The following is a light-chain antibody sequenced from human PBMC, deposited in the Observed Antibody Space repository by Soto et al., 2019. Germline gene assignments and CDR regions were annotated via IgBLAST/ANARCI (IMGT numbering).Light chain of an antibody. CDR1: QNIANK. J-gene: IGKJ5*01. CDR3: RQYVNSPIT. Sequence: IVMTQSPPTLSVSPGERATLSFRASQNIANKLVWYQQKPGQVPRLLIYGASNRATGIPDRFSGSGSGTDFTLTISRLEPEDFAVYYCRQYVNSPITFGQGTRLEIK. CDR2: GAS. V-gene: IGKV3-20*01.